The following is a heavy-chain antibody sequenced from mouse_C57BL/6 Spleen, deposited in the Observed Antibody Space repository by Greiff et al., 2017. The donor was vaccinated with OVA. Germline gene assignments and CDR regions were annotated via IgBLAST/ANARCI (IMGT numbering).Heavy chain of an antibody. D-gene: IGHD1-1*01. V-gene: IGHV1-22*01. CDR3: ARDDYYGKAMDD. CDR2: INPNNGGT. Sequence: EVQLQQSGPELVKPGASVKMSCKASGYTFTDYNMHWVKQSHGKSLEWIGYINPNNGGTSYNQKFKGKATLTVTKSSSTDYMELRSLPSEDSAIYYCARDDYYGKAMDDWGQGTSVTVSS. CDR1: GYTFTDYN. J-gene: IGHJ4*01.